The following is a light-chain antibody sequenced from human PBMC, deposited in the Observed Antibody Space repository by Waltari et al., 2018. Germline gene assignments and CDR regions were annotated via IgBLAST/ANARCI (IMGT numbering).Light chain of an antibody. CDR3: QQYDASSPT. CDR1: QSLSSSY. V-gene: IGKV3-20*01. Sequence: EIVLTQSPGTLSLSPGERATLSCSASQSLSSSYLAWYQQKPGQAPRLLIFDASSRATGIPDRFSGSGSGTDFTLTINRLEPEDFAVYYCQQYDASSPTFGQGTKVDIK. J-gene: IGKJ1*01. CDR2: DAS.